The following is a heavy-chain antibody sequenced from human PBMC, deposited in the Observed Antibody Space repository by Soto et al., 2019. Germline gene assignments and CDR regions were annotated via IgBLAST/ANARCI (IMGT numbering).Heavy chain of an antibody. CDR2: IYSDDTT. V-gene: IGHV3-53*04. J-gene: IGHJ4*02. CDR3: AREGGYYHYFDY. D-gene: IGHD1-26*01. CDR1: GFTVSNNY. Sequence: EVQLVESGGALVQPGGSLRLSCAVSGFTVSNNYMNWVRQAPGKGLEWVSVIYSDDTTFYADSVKGRFTISRHNSKNTLYLQMTSLSAEDTAVYYCAREGGYYHYFDYWGQGALVTVSS.